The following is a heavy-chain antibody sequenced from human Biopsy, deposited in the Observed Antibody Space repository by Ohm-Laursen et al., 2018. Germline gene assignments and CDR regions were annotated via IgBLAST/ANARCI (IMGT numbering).Heavy chain of an antibody. CDR1: GGSIGSFF. CDR2: IYYSGST. J-gene: IGHJ4*02. D-gene: IGHD5-18*01. CDR3: ARGSSYGYYFDY. V-gene: IGHV4-59*01. Sequence: TLSLTCTVSGGSIGSFFWSWIRQPPGPRLGWIGNIYYSGSTNFNPSIQSRVTISVDTSKNHFSLKLSSVTAADTSVYFCARGSSYGYYFDYWGQGTLVAVSS.